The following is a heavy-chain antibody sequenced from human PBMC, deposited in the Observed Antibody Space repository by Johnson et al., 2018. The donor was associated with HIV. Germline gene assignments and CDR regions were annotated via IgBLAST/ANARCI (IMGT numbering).Heavy chain of an antibody. CDR1: GFIFSDYY. CDR2: TSYDGSNK. V-gene: IGHV3-30*03. CDR3: ARDGPWAAEPAGLGAFDI. Sequence: QVQLVESGGGLVKPGGSLRLSCAASGFIFSDYYMSWIRQAPGKGLEWVALTSYDGSNKYYADSVKGRFSISRDTSTNTLYLQVNSLRAEDTAVYYCARDGPWAAEPAGLGAFDIWGQGTMVTVSS. J-gene: IGHJ3*02. D-gene: IGHD6-13*01.